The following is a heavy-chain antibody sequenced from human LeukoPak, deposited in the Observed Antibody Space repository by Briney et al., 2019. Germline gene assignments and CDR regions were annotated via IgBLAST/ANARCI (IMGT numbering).Heavy chain of an antibody. D-gene: IGHD6-13*01. V-gene: IGHV1-69*01. J-gene: IGHJ3*02. CDR3: ARERDSSSWPNAFDI. CDR2: IIPIFGTA. CDR1: GGTFSSYA. Sequence: SVKVSCKASGGTFSSYAISWVRQAPGQGLEWMGGIIPIFGTANYAQKFQGRVTITADESTSTAYMELSSLRSEDTAVYYCARERDSSSWPNAFDIWGQGTMVTVSS.